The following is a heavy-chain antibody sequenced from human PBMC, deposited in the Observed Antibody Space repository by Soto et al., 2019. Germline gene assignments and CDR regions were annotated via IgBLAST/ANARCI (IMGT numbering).Heavy chain of an antibody. CDR1: GGSISSGDYY. J-gene: IGHJ4*02. D-gene: IGHD3-10*01. CDR3: ARARLPMVRGVIKGGFDY. Sequence: SETLSLTCTVSGGSISSGDYYWSWIRQPPGKGLEWIGYIYYSGSTYYNPSLKSRVTISVDTSKNQFSLKLSSVTAADTAVCYCARARLPMVRGVIKGGFDYCGQGTLVTVSS. CDR2: IYYSGST. V-gene: IGHV4-30-4*01.